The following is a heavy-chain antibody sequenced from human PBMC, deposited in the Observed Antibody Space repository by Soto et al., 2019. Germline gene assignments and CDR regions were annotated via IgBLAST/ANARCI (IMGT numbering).Heavy chain of an antibody. V-gene: IGHV4-59*01. Sequence: SETLSLTCSVSGDSITNYYWNWIRQPPGKGLEWIGSILFSGSTNYNPSLKSRVTISIDTSKNQIALKLTSVTAADTAVYYCARKFSGLYSGFGPWGQGVMVTVSS. CDR1: GDSITNYY. CDR2: ILFSGST. J-gene: IGHJ5*02. CDR3: ARKFSGLYSGFGP. D-gene: IGHD6-19*01.